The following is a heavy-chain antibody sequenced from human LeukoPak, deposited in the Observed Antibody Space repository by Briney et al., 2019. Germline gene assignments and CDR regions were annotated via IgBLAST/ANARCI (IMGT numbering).Heavy chain of an antibody. CDR1: GGSISSYY. J-gene: IGHJ3*02. Sequence: PSETLSLTCTVSGGSISSYYWSWIRQPPGKGLEWIGYISYSGSTNYNPSLKSRVTISVDTSKNQFSLKLSSVTAADTAVYYCARVQRSRRGYSYGYAFDIWGQGTMVTASS. D-gene: IGHD5-18*01. CDR3: ARVQRSRRGYSYGYAFDI. V-gene: IGHV4-59*01. CDR2: ISYSGST.